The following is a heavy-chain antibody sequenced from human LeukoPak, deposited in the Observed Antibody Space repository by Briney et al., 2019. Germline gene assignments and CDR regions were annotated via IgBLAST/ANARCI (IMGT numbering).Heavy chain of an antibody. V-gene: IGHV4-31*03. CDR2: IYYSGST. J-gene: IGHJ4*02. D-gene: IGHD3-22*01. Sequence: SQTLSLTCTVSGGSISSGGYYWSWIRQHPGKGLERIGYIYYSGSTYYNPSLKSRVTISVDTSKNQFSLKLSSVTAADTAVYYCAREPIYDSSGYYYFDYWSQGTLVTVSS. CDR3: AREPIYDSSGYYYFDY. CDR1: GGSISSGGYY.